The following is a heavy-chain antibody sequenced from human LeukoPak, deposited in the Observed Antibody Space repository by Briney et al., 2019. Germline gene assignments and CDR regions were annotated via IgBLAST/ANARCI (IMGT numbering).Heavy chain of an antibody. V-gene: IGHV4-34*01. J-gene: IGHJ2*01. Sequence: SETLSLTCAVYGGSFSGFYWSWIRQPPGKGLEWIGEINHRGSTNYNPSLKSRVTISVDTSKNQFSLKLSSVTAADTAVYYCARVPKYFDLWGRGTLVTVSS. CDR1: GGSFSGFY. CDR2: INHRGST. CDR3: ARVPKYFDL.